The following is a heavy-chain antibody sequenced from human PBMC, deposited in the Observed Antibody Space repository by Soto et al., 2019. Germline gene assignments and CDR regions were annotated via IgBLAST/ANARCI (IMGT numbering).Heavy chain of an antibody. Sequence: GGSLRLSCAASGFTFSSYGMHWVRQAPGKGLEWVAVISYDGSNKYYADSVKGRFTISRDNSKNTLYLQMNSLRAEDTAVYYCAKGMVRGVQSFDYWGQGTLVTVSS. CDR3: AKGMVRGVQSFDY. J-gene: IGHJ4*02. CDR2: ISYDGSNK. CDR1: GFTFSSYG. V-gene: IGHV3-30*18. D-gene: IGHD3-10*01.